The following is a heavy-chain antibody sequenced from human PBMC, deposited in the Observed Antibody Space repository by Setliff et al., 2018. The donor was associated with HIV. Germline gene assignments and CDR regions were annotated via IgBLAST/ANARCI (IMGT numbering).Heavy chain of an antibody. Sequence: PGESLKISCQGSGYTFADYWIGWVRQMPGKGLEWIGVIYPGDSAIRYSPSFQGQVTISADKSISTAYLQWSSLKAPDTAMYYCARQSGDGDCKAFGYWGKGTLVTVS. J-gene: IGHJ4*02. CDR1: GYTFADYW. CDR3: ARQSGDGDCKAFGY. D-gene: IGHD4-17*01. V-gene: IGHV5-51*01. CDR2: IYPGDSAI.